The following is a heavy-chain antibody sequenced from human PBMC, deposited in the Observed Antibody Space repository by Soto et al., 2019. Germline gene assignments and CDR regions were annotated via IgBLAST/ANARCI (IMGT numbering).Heavy chain of an antibody. D-gene: IGHD3-22*01. CDR3: ARHDSSGYYYYIDY. CDR1: GGSVSNNNYY. V-gene: IGHV4-39*01. CDR2: IHYSGTS. J-gene: IGHJ4*02. Sequence: SETLSLTCTVSGGSVSNNNYYWGWIRQPPGKGLEWIGSIHYSGTSYYNPSLKSRVTISVDTSKNQFSLKVTSVTAADTAVFYCARHDSSGYYYYIDYWGQGTLVTVSS.